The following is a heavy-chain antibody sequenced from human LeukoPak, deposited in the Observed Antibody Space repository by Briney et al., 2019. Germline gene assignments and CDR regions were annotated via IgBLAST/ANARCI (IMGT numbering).Heavy chain of an antibody. CDR1: GFTFSTYG. J-gene: IGHJ4*02. CDR2: NSGGSS. Sequence: GGSLGLSCAASGFTFSTYGVYWVRQAPGKGPEWVSSNSGGSSYYADSVKGRFTISRDNSKNTLYLQMNSLRAEDTAVYYCAKVGSYYFDYWGQGTLVTVSS. D-gene: IGHD1-26*01. CDR3: AKVGSYYFDY. V-gene: IGHV3-23*01.